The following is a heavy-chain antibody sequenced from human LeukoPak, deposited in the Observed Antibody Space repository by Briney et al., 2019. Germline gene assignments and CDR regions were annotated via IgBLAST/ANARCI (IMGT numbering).Heavy chain of an antibody. V-gene: IGHV3-49*03. CDR3: TRADSSGYYPFPPFDY. J-gene: IGHJ4*02. Sequence: GGSLRLSCTASGITFGDYAMSWFRQAPGKGLEWVGFIRSKAYGGTTEYAASVKGRFTISRDDSKSIAYLQMNSLKTEDTAVYYCTRADSSGYYPFPPFDYWGQGTLVTVSS. CDR2: IRSKAYGGTT. D-gene: IGHD3-22*01. CDR1: GITFGDYA.